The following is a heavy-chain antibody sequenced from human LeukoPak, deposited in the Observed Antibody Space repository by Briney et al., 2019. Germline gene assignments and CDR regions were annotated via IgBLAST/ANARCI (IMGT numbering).Heavy chain of an antibody. V-gene: IGHV3-23*01. J-gene: IGHJ4*02. CDR1: GFTFSSYA. D-gene: IGHD2-21*02. CDR3: AKVRQYCGGACLFDY. CDR2: ISGSGGST. Sequence: PGGSLRLSCAASGFTFSSYAMSWVRQAPGKGLEWVSAISGSGGSTYYADSVKGRFTISRDNSKNTLYLQMNSLRAEDTAVYYCAKVRQYCGGACLFDYWGRGPRSPSP.